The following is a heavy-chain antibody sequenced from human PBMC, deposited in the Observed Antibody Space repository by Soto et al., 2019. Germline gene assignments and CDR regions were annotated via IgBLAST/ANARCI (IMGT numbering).Heavy chain of an antibody. CDR1: GYTFTGYY. CDR3: AGGRSGYYDFWSGYPTRNGFDP. V-gene: IGHV1-2*04. D-gene: IGHD3-3*01. J-gene: IGHJ5*02. CDR2: INPNSGGT. Sequence: GASVKVSCKASGYTFTGYYMHWVRQAPGQGLEWMGWINPNSGGTNYAQKFQGWVTMTRDTSISTAYMELSRLRSDDTAVYYCAGGRSGYYDFWSGYPTRNGFDPWGQGTLVTVSS.